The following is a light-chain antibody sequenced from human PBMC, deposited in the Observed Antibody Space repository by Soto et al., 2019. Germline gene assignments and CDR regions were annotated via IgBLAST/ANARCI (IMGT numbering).Light chain of an antibody. J-gene: IGKJ1*01. CDR3: QQRSNWPPWT. CDR1: QSVSSY. V-gene: IGKV3-11*01. Sequence: EIVLTQSPATLSLSPGERATLSCRASQSVSSYLAWYQQKPGRAPRLFIYDASNRATGIPARFSGSGSGTDFTLTISSLEPEDFAVYYCQQRSNWPPWTFGQGTKVEIK. CDR2: DAS.